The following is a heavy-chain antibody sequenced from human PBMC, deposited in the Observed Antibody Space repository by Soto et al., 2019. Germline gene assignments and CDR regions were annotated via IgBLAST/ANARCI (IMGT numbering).Heavy chain of an antibody. CDR2: INHSGST. J-gene: IGHJ4*02. Sequence: SETLSLTCAVYGGSFSGYSWTWIRQPPGTGLEWIGEINHSGSTNFNPSLKSRVTMSVDTSKNQFSLKLTSVTAADTAVYYCARDKITGLFDYWGQGTLVTVSS. V-gene: IGHV4-34*01. CDR3: ARDKITGLFDY. CDR1: GGSFSGYS. D-gene: IGHD2-8*02.